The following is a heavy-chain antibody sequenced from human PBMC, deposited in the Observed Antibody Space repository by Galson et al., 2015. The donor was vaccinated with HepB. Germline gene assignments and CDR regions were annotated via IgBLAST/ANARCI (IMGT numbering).Heavy chain of an antibody. CDR1: RFTFSNYV. CDR3: ARIGYSGYDHLDY. V-gene: IGHV3-48*04. J-gene: IGHJ4*02. D-gene: IGHD5-12*01. CDR2: ISSSSSTI. Sequence: SLRLSCAASRFTFSNYVMNWVRQAPGKGLEWVSSISSSSSTIYYADSVKGRFTISRDNAKNSLYLQMNSLRAEDTAVYYCARIGYSGYDHLDYWGQGTLVTVSS.